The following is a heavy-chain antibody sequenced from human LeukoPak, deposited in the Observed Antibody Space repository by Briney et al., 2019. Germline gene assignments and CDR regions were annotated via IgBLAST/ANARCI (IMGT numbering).Heavy chain of an antibody. Sequence: GGSLRLSCAASGFTLSAYWMHWVRQVPGKGLVWVSRLNSEGSGTFYADSVKGRFTVSRDNAKNTLYLQMNSLRAEDTAVYYCARDRGGDGAFDFWGQGTMVTVSS. D-gene: IGHD2-21*01. CDR2: LNSEGSGT. J-gene: IGHJ3*01. V-gene: IGHV3-74*01. CDR3: ARDRGGDGAFDF. CDR1: GFTLSAYW.